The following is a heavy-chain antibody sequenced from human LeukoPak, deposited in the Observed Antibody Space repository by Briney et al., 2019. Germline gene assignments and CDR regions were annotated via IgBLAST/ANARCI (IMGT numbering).Heavy chain of an antibody. CDR1: GFTFDDYG. CDR3: ARAKHCSSTSCLFDY. V-gene: IGHV3-20*04. Sequence: GGSPRLSCAASGFTFDDYGMSWVRQAPGKGLEWVSGINWNGGSTGYADSVKGRFTISRDNAKNSLYLQMNSLRAEDTAVYYCARAKHCSSTSCLFDYWGQGTLVTVSS. CDR2: INWNGGST. D-gene: IGHD2-2*01. J-gene: IGHJ4*02.